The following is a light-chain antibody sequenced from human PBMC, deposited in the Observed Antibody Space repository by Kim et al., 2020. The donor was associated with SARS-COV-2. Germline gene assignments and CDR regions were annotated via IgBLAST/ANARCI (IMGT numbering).Light chain of an antibody. Sequence: SSELTQDPAVSVALGQTVRITCQGDSLRTYYASWYQQKPGQAPILVISGKNNRPSGIPDRFSGSSSGNTASLTVTGAQAVDEADYYCNSRDKSGDRVVFG. CDR3: NSRDKSGDRVV. CDR1: SLRTYY. J-gene: IGLJ2*01. CDR2: GKN. V-gene: IGLV3-19*01.